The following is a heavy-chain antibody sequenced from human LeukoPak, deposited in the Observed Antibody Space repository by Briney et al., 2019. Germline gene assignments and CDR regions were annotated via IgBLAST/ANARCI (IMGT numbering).Heavy chain of an antibody. CDR3: ASGGPSILNSIFGVVPRRWFDP. D-gene: IGHD3-3*02. CDR1: GGTFSGYY. J-gene: IGHJ5*02. V-gene: IGHV4-34*01. Sequence: PSETLSLTCAVYGGTFSGYYWSWIRQPPGKGLEWIGEINHSGSTNYNPSLKSRVTISVDTSKNQFSLKLSSVTAADTAVYYCASGGPSILNSIFGVVPRRWFDPWGQGTLVTVSS. CDR2: INHSGST.